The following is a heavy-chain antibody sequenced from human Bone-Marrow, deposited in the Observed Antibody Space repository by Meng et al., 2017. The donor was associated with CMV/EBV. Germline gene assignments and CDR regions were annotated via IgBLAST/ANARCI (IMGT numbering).Heavy chain of an antibody. CDR2: INPSGGST. Sequence: SGYTLTSYYMHWVRQAPGQGLEWMGIINPSGGSTSYAQKFQGRVTMTRDTSTSTVYMELSSLRSEDTAVYYCARVTIFGVARGGHFDYWAREPWSPSPQ. J-gene: IGHJ4*02. CDR1: GYTLTSYY. D-gene: IGHD3-3*01. V-gene: IGHV1-46*01. CDR3: ARVTIFGVARGGHFDY.